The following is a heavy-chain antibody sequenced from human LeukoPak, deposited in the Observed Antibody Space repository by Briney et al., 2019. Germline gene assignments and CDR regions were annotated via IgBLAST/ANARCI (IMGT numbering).Heavy chain of an antibody. CDR2: ISASGTA. J-gene: IGHJ4*02. V-gene: IGHV3-23*01. Sequence: PGRSLRLSCAASGFTFNSFGMHWVRQAPGKGLEWVSVISASGTAHYADSMKGRFTISRDNSKNTVYLQLSSLRPEDTAVYYCAKARVTTGYYMQVDYWGQGTLVTVSS. D-gene: IGHD3-9*01. CDR3: AKARVTTGYYMQVDY. CDR1: GFTFNSFG.